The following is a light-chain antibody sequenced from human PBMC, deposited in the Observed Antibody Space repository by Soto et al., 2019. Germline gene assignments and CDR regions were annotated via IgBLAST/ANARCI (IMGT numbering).Light chain of an antibody. J-gene: IGLJ2*01. CDR2: DVS. V-gene: IGLV2-11*01. CDR3: CSYAGSHTLLV. Sequence: QSALTQPRSVSGSPGQSVTISCTGTSSNVGGYNYVSWYQQHPGKAPKFMIYDVSKRPSGVPDRFSGSKSGNTASLTISGLQAEDEADYYCCSYAGSHTLLVFGGGTKLTVL. CDR1: SSNVGGYNY.